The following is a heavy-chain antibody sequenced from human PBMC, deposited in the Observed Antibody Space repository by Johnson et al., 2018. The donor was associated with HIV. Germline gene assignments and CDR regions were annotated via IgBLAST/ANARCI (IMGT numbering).Heavy chain of an antibody. V-gene: IGHV3-11*01. CDR1: GFTFSDYY. Sequence: QVQLVESGGGLVKPGGSLRLSCAASGFTFSDYYMSWIRQAPGKGLEWVSYISSSGSTIYYADSVKGRFTIPRDNSKNTLCLQMNSLRVEDTAMYYCARDLPRYYYDSSGWSPGAFDIWGQGTMVTVSS. CDR2: ISSSGSTI. CDR3: ARDLPRYYYDSSGWSPGAFDI. J-gene: IGHJ3*02. D-gene: IGHD3-22*01.